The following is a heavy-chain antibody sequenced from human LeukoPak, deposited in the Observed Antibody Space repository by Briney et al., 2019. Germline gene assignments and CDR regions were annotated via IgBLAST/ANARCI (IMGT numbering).Heavy chain of an antibody. CDR1: GFTISSYA. Sequence: GGSLRPSCAASGFTISSYAMSWVRQAPGKGLEWVSAISGSGGITYYADSVKGRFTISRDNSKNTLYLQMNSLRAEDTAVYYCARTQYSSGWYNWFDPWGRGTLVTVSS. CDR3: ARTQYSSGWYNWFDP. D-gene: IGHD6-19*01. CDR2: ISGSGGIT. J-gene: IGHJ5*02. V-gene: IGHV3-23*01.